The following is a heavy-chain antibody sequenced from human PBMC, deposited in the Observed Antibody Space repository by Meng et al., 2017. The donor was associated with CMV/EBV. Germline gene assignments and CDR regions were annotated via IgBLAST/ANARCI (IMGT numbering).Heavy chain of an antibody. CDR2: INYSGST. Sequence: SETLSLTCAVYGGSFSGYYWSWIRQPPGKGLEWIGEINYSGSTNYNPSLKSRVTISVDTSKNQFSLKLSSVTAADTAVYYCARGRLRYCSSTSCHTNYWGQGTLVTVSS. D-gene: IGHD2-2*02. V-gene: IGHV4-34*01. CDR3: ARGRLRYCSSTSCHTNY. CDR1: GGSFSGYY. J-gene: IGHJ4*02.